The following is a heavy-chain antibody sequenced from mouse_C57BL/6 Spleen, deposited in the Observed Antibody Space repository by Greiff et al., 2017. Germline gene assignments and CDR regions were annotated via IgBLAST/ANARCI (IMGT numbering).Heavy chain of an antibody. Sequence: VQLQQSGPELVKPGASVKISCKASGYTFTDYYMNWVKQSHGKSLEWIGDINPNNGGTSYNQKFKGKATLTVDKSSSTAYMELRSLPSEDAAVYYCARGGYDDAMDYWGQGTSVTVSS. J-gene: IGHJ4*01. CDR2: INPNNGGT. V-gene: IGHV1-26*01. CDR3: ARGGYDDAMDY. D-gene: IGHD2-2*01. CDR1: GYTFTDYY.